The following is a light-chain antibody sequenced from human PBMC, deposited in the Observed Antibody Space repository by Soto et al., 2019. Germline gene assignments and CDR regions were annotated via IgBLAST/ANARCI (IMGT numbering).Light chain of an antibody. CDR1: QNIVNW. Sequence: DIQMTQSPSTLSPSVGDRVTITCRASQNIVNWLAWYQQKPGKAPKILIYGASTLERGVPSRFSGSGSGTEFTLTITNLQPDESATYYCQQYNTYSATFGQGTRLEIK. V-gene: IGKV1-5*01. CDR3: QQYNTYSAT. J-gene: IGKJ5*01. CDR2: GAS.